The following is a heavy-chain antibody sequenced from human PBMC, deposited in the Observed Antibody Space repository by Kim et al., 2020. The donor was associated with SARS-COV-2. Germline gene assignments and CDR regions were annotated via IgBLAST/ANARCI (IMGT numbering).Heavy chain of an antibody. V-gene: IGHV4-30-2*04. Sequence: LQSRVTISVDTSKNQFSLKLSSVTAADTAVYYCASALRIAVAGFNDAFDIWGQGTMVTVSS. J-gene: IGHJ3*02. D-gene: IGHD6-19*01. CDR3: ASALRIAVAGFNDAFDI.